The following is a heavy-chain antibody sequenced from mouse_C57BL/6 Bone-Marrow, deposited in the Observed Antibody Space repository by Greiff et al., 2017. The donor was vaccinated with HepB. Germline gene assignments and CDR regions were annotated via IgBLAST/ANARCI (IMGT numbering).Heavy chain of an antibody. J-gene: IGHJ2*01. V-gene: IGHV5-9*01. CDR2: ISGGGGNT. CDR3: ARHGYYDFDY. Sequence: EVNVVESGGGLVKPGGSLKLSCAASGFTFSSYTMSWVRQTPEKRLEWVATISGGGGNTYYPDSVKGRFTISRDNAKNTLYLQMSSLRSEDTALYYCARHGYYDFDYWGQGTTLTVSS. CDR1: GFTFSSYT. D-gene: IGHD2-3*01.